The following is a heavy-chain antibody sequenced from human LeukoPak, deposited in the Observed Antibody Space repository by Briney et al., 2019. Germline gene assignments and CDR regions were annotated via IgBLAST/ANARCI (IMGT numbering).Heavy chain of an antibody. CDR1: GASFSSGSYY. V-gene: IGHV4-39*01. J-gene: IGHJ4*02. D-gene: IGHD7-27*01. CDR3: ARRGKSGTGPASPDH. CDR2: LYYSANT. Sequence: SETLSLTCTVSGASFSSGSYYWAWIRQPPGKGLEWIGSLYYSANTYYNPSLESRARISLEASKRQLFLTLTSVTGADTALYFCARRGKSGTGPASPDHWGQGILVTVSS.